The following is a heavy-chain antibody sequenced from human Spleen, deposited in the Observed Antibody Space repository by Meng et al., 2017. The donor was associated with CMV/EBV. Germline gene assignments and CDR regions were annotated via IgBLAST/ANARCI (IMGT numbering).Heavy chain of an antibody. V-gene: IGHV4-34*01. CDR3: AREDCSGGSCSYFDY. CDR1: GGSFSGYY. CDR2: INHSGST. D-gene: IGHD2-15*01. J-gene: IGHJ4*02. Sequence: QVQLQQWGAGLLKPSETLSLTCAFYGGSFSGYYWSWIRQPPGKELQWIGEINHSGSTNYNPSLKSRVTISVDTSKNQFSLKLSSVTAADTAVYYCAREDCSGGSCSYFDYWGRGTLVTVFS.